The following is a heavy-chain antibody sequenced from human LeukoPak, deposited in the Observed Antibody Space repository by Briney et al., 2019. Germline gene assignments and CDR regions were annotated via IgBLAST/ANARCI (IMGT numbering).Heavy chain of an antibody. J-gene: IGHJ5*02. D-gene: IGHD3-10*01. V-gene: IGHV1-2*02. CDR3: ARGPVYYGSGSYYNWFDP. CDR1: GYTFTGYY. Sequence: GASVKVSCKASGYTFTGYYMHWVRQAPGQGLEWMGWINPSSGGTNYAQKFQGRVTMTRDTSISTAYMELSRLRSDDTAVYYCARGPVYYGSGSYYNWFDPWGQGTLVTVSS. CDR2: INPSSGGT.